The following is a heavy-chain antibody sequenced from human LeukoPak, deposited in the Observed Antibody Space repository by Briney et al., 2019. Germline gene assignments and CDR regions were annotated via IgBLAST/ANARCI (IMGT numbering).Heavy chain of an antibody. V-gene: IGHV4-4*08. CDR2: IYNSGSN. CDR3: ARDQGPYYDFWSGYLAVYFDY. J-gene: IGHJ4*02. CDR1: GGSISSDY. D-gene: IGHD3-3*01. Sequence: SETLSLTCTVSGGSISSDYWQWIRQPPGKGLEWIGYIYNSGSNNYNPSLKSRVTISIDTSKNQFSLKLTSVTAADTAVYYCARDQGPYYDFWSGYLAVYFDYWGQGTLVTVSS.